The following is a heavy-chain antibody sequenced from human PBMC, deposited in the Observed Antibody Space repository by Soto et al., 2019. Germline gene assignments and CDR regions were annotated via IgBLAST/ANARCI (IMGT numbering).Heavy chain of an antibody. CDR3: ARGDYYGSGSYTPWVTDAFDI. CDR2: INPSGGST. J-gene: IGHJ3*02. D-gene: IGHD3-10*01. CDR1: GHTFTSYY. Sequence: ASVKVSCKASGHTFTSYYMHWVRQAPGQGLEWMGIINPSGGSTSYAQKFQGRVTMTRDTSTSTVYMELSSLRSEDTAVYYCARGDYYGSGSYTPWVTDAFDIWGQGTMVTVSS. V-gene: IGHV1-46*01.